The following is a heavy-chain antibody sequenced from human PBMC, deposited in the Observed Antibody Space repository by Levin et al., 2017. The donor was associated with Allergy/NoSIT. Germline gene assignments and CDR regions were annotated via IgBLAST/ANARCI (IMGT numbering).Heavy chain of an antibody. Sequence: GESLKISCVASGFTFSNYAMHWVRQAPGKGPEWLSAISTSGSSTYYADSVKGRFTISRDNSKNTLYLQVGSLRPEDMAVYHCVRDDPSTVTKLDVWGKGTTVTVSS. CDR3: VRDDPSTVTKLDV. J-gene: IGHJ6*04. CDR2: ISTSGSST. V-gene: IGHV3-64*02. CDR1: GFTFSNYA. D-gene: IGHD4-17*01.